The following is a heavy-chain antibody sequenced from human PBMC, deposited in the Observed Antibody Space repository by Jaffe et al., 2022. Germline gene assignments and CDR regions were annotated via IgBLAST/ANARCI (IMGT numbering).Heavy chain of an antibody. J-gene: IGHJ4*02. D-gene: IGHD3-10*02. V-gene: IGHV1-2*02. CDR3: ARTMSTVEMATISNY. Sequence: QVQLVQSGAEAKKPGASVRVSCKASGYTFTAYYMYWVRQAPGQGLEWVGWINPKSGGTNYALKFQGRVTMTRDTSISTAYMELSGLISDDTAVYYCARTMSTVEMATISNYWGQGTLVTVSS. CDR2: INPKSGGT. CDR1: GYTFTAYY.